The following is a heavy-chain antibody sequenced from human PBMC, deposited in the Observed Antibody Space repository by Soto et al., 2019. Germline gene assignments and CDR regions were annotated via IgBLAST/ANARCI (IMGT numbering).Heavy chain of an antibody. CDR3: ARSLPGTYGAFDL. CDR2: ISGDGSST. Sequence: EVQLVDSGGGLVQPGGSLRLSCAASEFTFRSYWMHWVRQSPGKGLVWVSRISGDGSSTNYADSVKGRFTISRDNAKNTVYLQIDSLRAADTDVYYCARSLPGTYGAFDLWGQGTMVTVSS. J-gene: IGHJ3*01. D-gene: IGHD1-7*01. CDR1: EFTFRSYW. V-gene: IGHV3-74*01.